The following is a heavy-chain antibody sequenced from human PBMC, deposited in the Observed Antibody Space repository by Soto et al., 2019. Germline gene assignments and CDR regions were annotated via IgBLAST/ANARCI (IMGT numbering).Heavy chain of an antibody. CDR1: GFTFSSYA. CDR2: ISGSGGST. Sequence: TGGSLRLSCAASGFTFSSYAMSWVRQAPGKGLEWVSAISGSGGSTYYADSVKGRFTISRDNSKNTLYLQMNSLRAEDTAVYFCAKKRDFWSGYYPAGFDYWGQGSLVTGSS. D-gene: IGHD3-3*01. J-gene: IGHJ4*02. V-gene: IGHV3-23*01. CDR3: AKKRDFWSGYYPAGFDY.